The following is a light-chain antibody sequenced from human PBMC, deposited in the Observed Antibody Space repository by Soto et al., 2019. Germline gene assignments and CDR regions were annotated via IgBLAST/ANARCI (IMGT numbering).Light chain of an antibody. V-gene: IGLV1-47*01. Sequence: QSVLTQPPSASGTPGQRVTLSCSGSRSNIGSNYVYWYQQLPGTAPKLLIYRNNQRPSGVPDRFSGSKSGTSASLAISGLRSEDEADYYCEAWDDSLSGLYVFGTGTKVTVL. CDR3: EAWDDSLSGLYV. CDR2: RNN. CDR1: RSNIGSNY. J-gene: IGLJ1*01.